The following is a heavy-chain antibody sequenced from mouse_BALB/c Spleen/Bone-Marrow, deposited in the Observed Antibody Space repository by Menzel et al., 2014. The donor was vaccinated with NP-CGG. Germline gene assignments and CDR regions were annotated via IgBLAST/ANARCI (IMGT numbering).Heavy chain of an antibody. CDR1: GYTFTDNW. D-gene: IGHD2-4*01. V-gene: IGHV1-69*01. CDR3: ARGGHDFSLDY. CDR2: IDTSDSYT. Sequence: QVQLQQSGAGLGMPGASVKMSCKASGYTFTDNWIYWVKQRPGQGLEWIGAIDTSDSYTNYNQKFMGKASLTVDASSSTADMQVSSLTSDDSAVYYCARGGHDFSLDYWGQGTSVTVSS. J-gene: IGHJ4*01.